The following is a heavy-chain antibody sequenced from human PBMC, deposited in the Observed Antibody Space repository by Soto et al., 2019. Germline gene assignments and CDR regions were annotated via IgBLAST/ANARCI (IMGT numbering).Heavy chain of an antibody. V-gene: IGHV3-23*01. Sequence: LRLSCAASGFTFSSYAMSWVRQAPGKGLEWVSAISGSGGSTYYADSVKGRFTISRDNSKNTLYLQMNSLRAEDTAVYCCAKTPFDGYNQIFDYWGQGTLVTVSS. CDR2: ISGSGGST. J-gene: IGHJ4*02. D-gene: IGHD5-12*01. CDR3: AKTPFDGYNQIFDY. CDR1: GFTFSSYA.